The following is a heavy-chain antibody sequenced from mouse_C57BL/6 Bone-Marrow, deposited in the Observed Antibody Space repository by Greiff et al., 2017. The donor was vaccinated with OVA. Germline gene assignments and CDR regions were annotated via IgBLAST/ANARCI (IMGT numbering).Heavy chain of an antibody. D-gene: IGHD2-4*01. CDR3: ARDYYDPLAMDY. V-gene: IGHV1-15*01. Sequence: QVQLQQSGAELVRPGASVTLSCKASGYTFTDYEMHWVKQTPVHGLEWIGAIDPETGGTAYNQKFKGKAILTADKSSSTAYMELRSLTSEDSAVYYCARDYYDPLAMDYWGQGTSVTVSS. CDR1: GYTFTDYE. J-gene: IGHJ4*01. CDR2: IDPETGGT.